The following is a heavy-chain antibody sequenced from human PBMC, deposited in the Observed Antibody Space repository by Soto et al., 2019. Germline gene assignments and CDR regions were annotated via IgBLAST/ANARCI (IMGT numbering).Heavy chain of an antibody. CDR1: GGSISSGGYY. Sequence: ASETLSLTCTVSGGSISSGGYYWSWIRQHPGKGLEWIGYIYYSGSTYYNPSLKSRVTISVDTSKNQFSLKLSSVTAADTAVYYCARATEHYYYGMDVWGQGTTVTVSS. J-gene: IGHJ6*02. CDR2: IYYSGST. CDR3: ARATEHYYYGMDV. V-gene: IGHV4-31*03. D-gene: IGHD4-4*01.